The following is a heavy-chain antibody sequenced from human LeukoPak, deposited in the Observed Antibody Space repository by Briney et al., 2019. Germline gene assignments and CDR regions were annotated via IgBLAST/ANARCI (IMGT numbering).Heavy chain of an antibody. J-gene: IGHJ4*02. Sequence: SQTLSLTCTVCGGSFSGYYWRYIRQPPGKGLEWIGYIYYSGSTYYNPSLKSRVTISVDTSKNQFSLKLSSVTAADTAVYYCARGEFRYYFDYWGQGTLVTVSS. CDR2: IYYSGST. V-gene: IGHV4-31*03. CDR3: ARGEFRYYFDY. CDR1: GGSFSGYY. D-gene: IGHD3-10*01.